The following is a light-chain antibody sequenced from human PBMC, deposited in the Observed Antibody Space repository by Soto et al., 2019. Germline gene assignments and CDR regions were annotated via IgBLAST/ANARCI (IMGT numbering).Light chain of an antibody. CDR3: QQYNSYWT. CDR1: QSISSW. V-gene: IGKV1-5*01. CDR2: AAS. J-gene: IGKJ1*01. Sequence: DIQITQSPSTLSASVRARVTITSRASQSISSWLAWYQQKPGKAPKLLIYAASSLESGVPSRFSGSGSGTEFTLTISSLQPDDFATYYCQQYNSYWTFGQGTKVDIK.